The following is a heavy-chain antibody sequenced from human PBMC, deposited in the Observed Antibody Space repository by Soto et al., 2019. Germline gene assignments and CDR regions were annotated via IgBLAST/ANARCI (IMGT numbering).Heavy chain of an antibody. V-gene: IGHV4-34*01. D-gene: IGHD4-17*01. CDR3: AKEPYGDYAPSAYENWFDP. J-gene: IGHJ5*02. Sequence: SETLSLTCAVYGGSFSGYYWSWIRQPPGKGLEWIGEINHSGSTNYNPSLKSRVTISVDTSKNQFSLKLSSVTAEDTAVYYCAKEPYGDYAPSAYENWFDPWGQGTLVTVSS. CDR1: GGSFSGYY. CDR2: INHSGST.